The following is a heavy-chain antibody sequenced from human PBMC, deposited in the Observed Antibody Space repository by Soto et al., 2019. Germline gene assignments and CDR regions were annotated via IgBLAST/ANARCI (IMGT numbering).Heavy chain of an antibody. CDR3: ATTEVVTAIPFFDYYYYGMAV. J-gene: IGHJ6*02. V-gene: IGHV3-53*01. Sequence: GGSLRLSCAASGFTVSSNYMSWVRQAPGKGLEWVSVIYSGGSTYYADSVKGRLTISRDNSKNTLYLQMNSLRAEDTAVYYCATTEVVTAIPFFDYYYYGMAVWGQGTTVTVSS. CDR2: IYSGGST. D-gene: IGHD2-21*02. CDR1: GFTVSSNY.